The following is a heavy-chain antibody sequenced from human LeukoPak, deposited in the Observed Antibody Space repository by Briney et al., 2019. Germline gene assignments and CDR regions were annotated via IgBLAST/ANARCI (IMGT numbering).Heavy chain of an antibody. Sequence: PGGSLRLSCAASGFTFSSYGMHWVRQAPGKGLEWVAVIWYDGSNKYYADPVKGRFTISRDNSKNTLYLQMNSLRAEDTAVYYCARGGPYYYYGMDVWGQGTTVTVSS. CDR1: GFTFSSYG. D-gene: IGHD2-15*01. CDR2: IWYDGSNK. J-gene: IGHJ6*02. V-gene: IGHV3-33*01. CDR3: ARGGPYYYYGMDV.